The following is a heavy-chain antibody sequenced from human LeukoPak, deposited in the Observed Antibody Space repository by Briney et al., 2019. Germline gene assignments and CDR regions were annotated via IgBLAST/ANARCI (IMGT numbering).Heavy chain of an antibody. Sequence: GESLKISCKASGYNFATYWIGWVRQMPGKGLEWMGIIYPGDSDTRYSPSFQGQVTISADKSISTAYLQWSSLKASDTAMYYCARLWNYGDDAFDIWGQGTMVTVSS. J-gene: IGHJ3*02. CDR1: GYNFATYW. D-gene: IGHD1-7*01. CDR2: IYPGDSDT. V-gene: IGHV5-51*01. CDR3: ARLWNYGDDAFDI.